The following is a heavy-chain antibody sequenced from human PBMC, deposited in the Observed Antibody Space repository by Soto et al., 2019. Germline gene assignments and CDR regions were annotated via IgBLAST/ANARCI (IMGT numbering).Heavy chain of an antibody. V-gene: IGHV1-69*13. J-gene: IGHJ6*02. CDR1: GGTFSIYA. Sequence: SVKVSCKASGGTFSIYAISWVLQAPGQGLEWMGGIIPIFGTANYAQKFQGRVTITADESTSTAYMELSSLRSEDTAVYYCARDLGPRFVVTPVVPYYGMGVWGQGTTVTVS. CDR3: ARDLGPRFVVTPVVPYYGMGV. D-gene: IGHD2-21*02. CDR2: IIPIFGTA.